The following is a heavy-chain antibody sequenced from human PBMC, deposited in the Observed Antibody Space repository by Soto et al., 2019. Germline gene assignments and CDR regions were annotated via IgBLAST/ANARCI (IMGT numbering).Heavy chain of an antibody. V-gene: IGHV4-4*02. CDR3: AKMLGATLVDN. CDR2: IYHSGST. CDR1: GASITSTSTDDW. Sequence: QVQLQESGPGLVKPSGTLSLTCTVSGASITSTSTDDWWSWVRQPPGKGLEWIGEIYHSGSTNYKPSHKSRFTMSVEKSKNQFYLPLNSVTDADTAVYYCAKMLGATLVDNWGQGTLVTVSS. J-gene: IGHJ4*02. D-gene: IGHD1-26*01.